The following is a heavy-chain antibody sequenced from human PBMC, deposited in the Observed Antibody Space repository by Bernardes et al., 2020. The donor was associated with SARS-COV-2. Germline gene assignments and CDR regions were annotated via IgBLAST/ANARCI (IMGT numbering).Heavy chain of an antibody. V-gene: IGHV1-2*06. CDR2: IYPKTGDT. J-gene: IGHJ4*02. CDR1: GYPFTDYS. CDR3: ARLDDYSGNILNNQPVDY. D-gene: IGHD3-16*01. Sequence: ASVKVSCKASGYPFTDYSVHWVRQAPGQGLEWMGRIYPKTGDTDYAQIFRGRVTLTREASISTAYMELSGLRSDDTAIYFCARLDDYSGNILNNQPVDYWGQGTLVTVSS.